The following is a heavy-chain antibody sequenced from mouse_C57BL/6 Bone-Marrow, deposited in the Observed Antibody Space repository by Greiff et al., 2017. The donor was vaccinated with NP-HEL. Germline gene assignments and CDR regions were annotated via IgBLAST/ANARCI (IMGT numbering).Heavy chain of an antibody. CDR2: IHPSDSDT. V-gene: IGHV1-74*01. D-gene: IGHD1-1*01. CDR3: ASTVVASYWYFDV. Sequence: VQLQQPGAELVKPGASVKVSCKASGYTFTSYWMHWVKQRPGQGLEWIGRIHPSDSDTNYNQKFKGKATLTVDKSSSTAYMQLSSLTSEDSAVYYCASTVVASYWYFDVWGTGTTVTVSS. J-gene: IGHJ1*03. CDR1: GYTFTSYW.